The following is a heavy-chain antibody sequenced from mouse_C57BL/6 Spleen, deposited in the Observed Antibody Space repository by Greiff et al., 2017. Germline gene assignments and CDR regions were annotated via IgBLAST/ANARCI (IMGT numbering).Heavy chain of an antibody. Sequence: VKLQESGAELVKPGASVKLSCTASGYTFTEYTIHWVTQRSGQGLEWIGWFYPGSGSIKYNEKFKDKATLTADKSSSTVYMELSRLTSEDSAVYFCARHEVDSSWFAYWGQGTLVTVSA. V-gene: IGHV1-62-2*01. CDR3: ARHEVDSSWFAY. D-gene: IGHD1-1*01. J-gene: IGHJ3*01. CDR1: GYTFTEYT. CDR2: FYPGSGSI.